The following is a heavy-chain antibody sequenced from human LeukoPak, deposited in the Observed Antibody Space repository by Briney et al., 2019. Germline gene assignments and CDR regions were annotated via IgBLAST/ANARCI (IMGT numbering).Heavy chain of an antibody. V-gene: IGHV4-34*01. CDR3: ASNGNRPTRYFDY. D-gene: IGHD1-14*01. J-gene: IGHJ4*02. CDR1: GGSFSGYY. CDR2: INHSGST. Sequence: SETLSLTCAVYGGSFSGYYWSWIRQPPGKGLEWIGEINHSGSTNYNPSLKGRVTISVDTSKNQFSLKLSSVTAADTAVYYCASNGNRPTRYFDYWGQGTLVTVSS.